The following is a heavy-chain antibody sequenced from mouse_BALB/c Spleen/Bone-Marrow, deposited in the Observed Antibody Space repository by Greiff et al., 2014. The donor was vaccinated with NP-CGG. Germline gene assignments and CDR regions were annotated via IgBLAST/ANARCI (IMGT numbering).Heavy chain of an antibody. D-gene: IGHD2-4*01. V-gene: IGHV1-80*01. CDR2: IYPGDGDT. Sequence: VQLQQSGAELVRPGSSVKISCKASGYAFSSYWMNWVKQRPGQGLEWIGQIYPGDGDTNYNGKFKGKATLTADKSSSTAYMQLSSLTPEDSAVYFCAREGYDYDWFAYWGQGTLVTVSA. J-gene: IGHJ3*01. CDR1: GYAFSSYW. CDR3: AREGYDYDWFAY.